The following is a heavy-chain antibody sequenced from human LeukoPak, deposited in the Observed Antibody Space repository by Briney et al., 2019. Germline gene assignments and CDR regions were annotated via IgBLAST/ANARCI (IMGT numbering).Heavy chain of an antibody. D-gene: IGHD1-26*01. CDR2: ISGGGGST. J-gene: IGHJ4*02. Sequence: GGSLRLSCAASGFTFTSYSMNWVRQAPGEGLEWVSTISGGGGSTYYADSVKGRFTVSRDNSKNTLYLQVNSLRAEDTAVYYCAKGGKWDVTPFDYWGQGTLVTVSS. V-gene: IGHV3-23*01. CDR1: GFTFTSYS. CDR3: AKGGKWDVTPFDY.